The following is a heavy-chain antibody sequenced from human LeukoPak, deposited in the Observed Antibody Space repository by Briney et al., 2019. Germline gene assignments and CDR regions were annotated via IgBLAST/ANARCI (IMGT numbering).Heavy chain of an antibody. Sequence: GGSLRLSCAASGFSVSNYYMSWVRQPPGKGLEWVSVIYSDGSTYYADSVKGRFTISRDNSKNTLYLQMNSLRAEDTAVFYCARGSRLLGSYFDYWGQGTLVTVSS. V-gene: IGHV3-66*01. CDR2: IYSDGST. D-gene: IGHD7-27*01. CDR3: ARGSRLLGSYFDY. J-gene: IGHJ4*02. CDR1: GFSVSNYY.